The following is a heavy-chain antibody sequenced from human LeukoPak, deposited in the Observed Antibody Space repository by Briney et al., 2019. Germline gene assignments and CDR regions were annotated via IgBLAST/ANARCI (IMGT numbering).Heavy chain of an antibody. CDR2: ISSSGSTI. CDR3: ARVRAVRGVID. V-gene: IGHV3-48*03. D-gene: IGHD3-10*01. CDR1: GFTFSSYE. Sequence: GGSLRLSCAASGFTFSSYEMNWVRQAPGRGLEWVSYISSSGSTIYYADSVKGRFTISRDNAKNSLFLQMNSLRAEDTAVYYCARVRAVRGVIDWGQGTLVTVSS. J-gene: IGHJ4*02.